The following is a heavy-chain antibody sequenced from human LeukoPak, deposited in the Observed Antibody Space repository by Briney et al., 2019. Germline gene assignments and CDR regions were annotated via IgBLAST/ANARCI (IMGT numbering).Heavy chain of an antibody. CDR3: VRQDSRGFEF. CDR1: GYSFTTYW. V-gene: IGHV5-51*01. J-gene: IGHJ4*02. CDR2: VYLDDSDT. D-gene: IGHD3-22*01. Sequence: GESLKISCQSSGYSFTTYWIGWVRQMPGKGLEWMGIVYLDDSDTKYSPSFRGHVTISADRSSRTAYLQWSSLKASDTAMYYCVRQDSRGFEFWGQGALVTVSS.